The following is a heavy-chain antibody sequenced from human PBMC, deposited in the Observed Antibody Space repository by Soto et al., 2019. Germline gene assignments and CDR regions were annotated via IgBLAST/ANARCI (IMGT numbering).Heavy chain of an antibody. V-gene: IGHV3-9*01. J-gene: IGHJ4*02. Sequence: EVQLVESGGGLVQPGRSLRLSCAASGFTFDDYAMHWVRQAPGKGLEWVSGISWNSGSIGYADSVKGRFTISRDNAKNSLYLQMNSLRAEDTALYYCITGTGTDYWGQGTLVTVSS. D-gene: IGHD1-20*01. CDR2: ISWNSGSI. CDR1: GFTFDDYA. CDR3: ITGTGTDY.